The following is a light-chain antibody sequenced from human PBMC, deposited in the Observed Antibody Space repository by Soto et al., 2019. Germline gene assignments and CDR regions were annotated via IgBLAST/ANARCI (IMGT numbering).Light chain of an antibody. CDR1: QSVSSNF. Sequence: EIVLTQAPGTLSLSPGERATISCRASQSVSSNFLAWYQQKPGQAPKLLISGGSSRATGIPDRFSGSGSGTDFTLTISRLEPEDFALYSCQQYGSSPGTFGQGTKLEIK. J-gene: IGKJ2*02. CDR3: QQYGSSPGT. V-gene: IGKV3-20*01. CDR2: GGS.